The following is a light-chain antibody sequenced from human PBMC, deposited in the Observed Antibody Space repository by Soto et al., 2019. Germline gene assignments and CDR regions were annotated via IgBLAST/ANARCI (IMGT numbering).Light chain of an antibody. CDR2: GAS. CDR3: QQYNNWPRT. CDR1: ETVATN. J-gene: IGKJ1*01. Sequence: PGERATLSCWASETVATNLAWYQQKPGQAPRLLISGASTGAAGISDRFRGSGSGTEFTLTISSLRSEDFAVYYCQQYNNWPRTFGQGTKVDIK. V-gene: IGKV3-15*01.